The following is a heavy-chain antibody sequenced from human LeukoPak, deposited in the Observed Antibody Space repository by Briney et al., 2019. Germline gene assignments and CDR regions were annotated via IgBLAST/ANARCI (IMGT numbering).Heavy chain of an antibody. CDR3: ASEDGYCSGGNCYSYFDS. Sequence: GGSLRLSCAASGFTLSHFWMSWVRQAPGKGLEWVAYIKKTGSETYYVDSVKGRFTITRDNTRSSLFLQMYSLRAEDTAVYFCASEDGYCSGGNCYSYFDSWGQGTLVTVSS. CDR1: GFTLSHFW. V-gene: IGHV3-7*01. D-gene: IGHD2-15*01. CDR2: IKKTGSET. J-gene: IGHJ4*02.